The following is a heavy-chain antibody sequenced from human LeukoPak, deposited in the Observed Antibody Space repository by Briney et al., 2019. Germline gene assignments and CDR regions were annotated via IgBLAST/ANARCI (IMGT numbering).Heavy chain of an antibody. CDR2: INPYSGDT. CDR1: GYTFTNYY. CDR3: ARASFETALRIDDY. D-gene: IGHD2-21*02. J-gene: IGHJ4*02. V-gene: IGHV1-2*02. Sequence: ASVKVSCTASGYTFTNYYMHWVRQAPGQGLEWMGWINPYSGDTNYAQKFQGRVTMTRDRSITTAYMDLSRIKSDDTAVYYCARASFETALRIDDYWGQGTLVTVSS.